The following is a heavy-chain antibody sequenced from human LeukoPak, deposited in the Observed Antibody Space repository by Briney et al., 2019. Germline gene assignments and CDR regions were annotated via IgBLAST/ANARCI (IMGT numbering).Heavy chain of an antibody. J-gene: IGHJ5*02. CDR3: ARGRVYDFWSGYYTGIRNWFDP. CDR2: INHSGST. CDR1: GGSFSGYY. V-gene: IGHV4-34*01. D-gene: IGHD3-3*01. Sequence: SETLSLTCAVYGGSFSGYYWSWIRQPPGKGLEWIGEINHSGSTNYNPSLKSRVTISVDTSKNQFSLKPSSVTAADTAVYYCARGRVYDFWSGYYTGIRNWFDPWGQGTLVTVSS.